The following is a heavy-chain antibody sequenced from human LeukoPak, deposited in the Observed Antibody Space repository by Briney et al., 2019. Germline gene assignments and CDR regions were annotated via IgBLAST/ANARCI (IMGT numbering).Heavy chain of an antibody. D-gene: IGHD4-23*01. Sequence: SGGSLRLSCAASGFTFSSYGMHWVRQAPGKGLEWVAFIRYDGSNKYYADSVKGRFTISRDNSKNTLYLQMNSLRAEDTAVYYCAKGRVASATVVTGPYFDYWSQGTLVTVSS. V-gene: IGHV3-30*02. CDR1: GFTFSSYG. CDR3: AKGRVASATVVTGPYFDY. CDR2: IRYDGSNK. J-gene: IGHJ4*02.